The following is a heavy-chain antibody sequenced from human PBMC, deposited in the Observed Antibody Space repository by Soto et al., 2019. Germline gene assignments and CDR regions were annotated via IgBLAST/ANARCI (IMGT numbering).Heavy chain of an antibody. Sequence: GGSLRLSCAASGFTFSSYGMHWVRQAPGKGLEWVAVISYDGSNKYYADSVKGRFTISRDNSKNTLYLQMNSLRAEDTAVYYCAKDRGMATSYGMDVWGQGTTVTVSS. CDR2: ISYDGSNK. J-gene: IGHJ6*02. D-gene: IGHD5-12*01. CDR3: AKDRGMATSYGMDV. V-gene: IGHV3-30*18. CDR1: GFTFSSYG.